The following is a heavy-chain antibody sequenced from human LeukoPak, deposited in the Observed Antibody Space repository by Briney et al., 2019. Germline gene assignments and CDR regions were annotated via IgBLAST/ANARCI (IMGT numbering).Heavy chain of an antibody. CDR2: IYYSGST. V-gene: IGHV4-39*07. J-gene: IGHJ4*02. Sequence: PSETLSLTCTVSGGSLSSYFWSWIRQPPGKGLEWIGSIYYSGSTYYNPSLKSRVTISVDTSKNQFSLKLSSVTAADTAVYYCARVASKRNLGCMGYWGQGTLVTVSS. CDR3: ARVASKRNLGCMGY. CDR1: GGSLSSYF. D-gene: IGHD1-1*01.